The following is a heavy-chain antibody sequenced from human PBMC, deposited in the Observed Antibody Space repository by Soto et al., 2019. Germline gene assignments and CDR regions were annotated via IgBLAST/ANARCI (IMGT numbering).Heavy chain of an antibody. CDR3: ARSKDSGYVIKLLCFYNMYG. V-gene: IGHV1-69*12. CDR1: GGTFSSYA. J-gene: IGHJ6*02. D-gene: IGHD5-12*01. Sequence: QVQLVQSGAEVKKPGSSVKVSCKASGGTFSSYAISWVRQAPGQGLEWMGGIIPIFGTANYAQKFQGRVTITADEYTSTDDIELSSLRSQDTAVYYYARSKDSGYVIKLLCFYNMYGWGQGTTVTVSS. CDR2: IIPIFGTA.